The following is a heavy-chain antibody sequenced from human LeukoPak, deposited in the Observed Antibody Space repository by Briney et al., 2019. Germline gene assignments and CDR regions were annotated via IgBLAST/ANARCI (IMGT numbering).Heavy chain of an antibody. D-gene: IGHD3-22*01. Sequence: GGSLRLSCAASGFTFSSYGMHWVRQAPGKGLEWVAFIRYDGSNKYYADSVKGRFTISRDNSKNTLYLQMNSLRAEDTAVYYCAKDLLRYSYYYDSSGYYPGYWGQGTLVTVSS. V-gene: IGHV3-30*02. CDR3: AKDLLRYSYYYDSSGYYPGY. J-gene: IGHJ4*02. CDR1: GFTFSSYG. CDR2: IRYDGSNK.